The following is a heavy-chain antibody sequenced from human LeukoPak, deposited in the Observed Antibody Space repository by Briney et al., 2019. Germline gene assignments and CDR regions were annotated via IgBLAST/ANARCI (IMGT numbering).Heavy chain of an antibody. Sequence: GGSLRLSCAASGFTFSSSGMHWVRQAPGKGLEWLAIISYDGSEKYFADSVKGRFTISRDNSKNTLYLQMNSLRAEDTAVYYCAKDAPTAYFDSGGQGTLVTVS. CDR2: ISYDGSEK. D-gene: IGHD5-18*01. CDR3: AKDAPTAYFDS. V-gene: IGHV3-30*18. J-gene: IGHJ4*02. CDR1: GFTFSSSG.